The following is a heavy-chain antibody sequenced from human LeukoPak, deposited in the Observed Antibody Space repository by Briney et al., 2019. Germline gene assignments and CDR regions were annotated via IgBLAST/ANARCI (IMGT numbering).Heavy chain of an antibody. D-gene: IGHD1-7*01. CDR1: GFTFRSYA. CDR2: IIADFDTT. CDR3: AQDGTTTRYNWFDS. Sequence: GGSLRLSCAASGFTFRSYAMSWVRQAPGKGLEWVSGIIADFDTTYYADSVRGRFTVSRDHSKNTLYLQMNSLRAEDTAIYYCAQDGTTTRYNWFDSWGQGTLVTVSS. V-gene: IGHV3-23*01. J-gene: IGHJ5*01.